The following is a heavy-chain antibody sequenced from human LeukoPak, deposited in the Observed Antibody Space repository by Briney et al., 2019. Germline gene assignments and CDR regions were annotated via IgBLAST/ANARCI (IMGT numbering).Heavy chain of an antibody. CDR3: AKDLFGVAGSWGYFQY. J-gene: IGHJ1*01. D-gene: IGHD6-19*01. Sequence: GSLRLSCAVSGFTLSDYAMSWVRQAPGKGPEWISAIRGGSSDTYYADSVRGRFTISRDNSKNTLYLQMDSLSAEDTAVYYCAKDLFGVAGSWGYFQYWGPGTLVTVSS. V-gene: IGHV3-23*01. CDR2: IRGGSSDT. CDR1: GFTLSDYA.